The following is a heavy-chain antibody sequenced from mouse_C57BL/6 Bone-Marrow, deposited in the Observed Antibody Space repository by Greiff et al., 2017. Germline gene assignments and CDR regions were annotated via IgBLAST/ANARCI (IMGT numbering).Heavy chain of an antibody. CDR1: GFTFTVYY. CDR3: ASDYGSGYDGFAY. V-gene: IGHV7-3*01. Sequence: EVKVVESGGGLVQPGGSLSLSCAASGFTFTVYYMSWVRQPPGKALEWLGFFRNKANGYTTGYSAFVKGRFTISRDNSQSILYLQMNALRAEDSATYYCASDYGSGYDGFAYWGQGTLVTVSA. J-gene: IGHJ3*01. CDR2: FRNKANGYTT. D-gene: IGHD1-1*01.